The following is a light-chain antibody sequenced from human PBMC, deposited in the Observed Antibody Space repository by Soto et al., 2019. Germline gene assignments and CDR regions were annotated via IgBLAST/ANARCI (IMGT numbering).Light chain of an antibody. CDR2: GTS. CDR3: QQYGSLVT. J-gene: IGKJ1*01. Sequence: EIVLTQSPGTLSLSPGERATLSCRASQSVSSSYLAWYQHKPGRAPRLLIDGTSSRATGIPDRFSGSGSGTDFTLTISRLEPEDLAVYYCQQYGSLVTFGQGTKEEI. V-gene: IGKV3-20*01. CDR1: QSVSSSY.